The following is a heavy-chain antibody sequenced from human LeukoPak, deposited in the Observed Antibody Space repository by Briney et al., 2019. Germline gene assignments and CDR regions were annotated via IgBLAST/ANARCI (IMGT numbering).Heavy chain of an antibody. J-gene: IGHJ3*02. CDR1: GGSISSYY. Sequence: SETLSLTCTVSGGSISSYYWSWIRQPPGKGLEWIGYIYYSGSTNYNPSLKSRVTISVDTSKNQFSLKLSSVTAADTAVYYCAMYCSGGRCYARHWVAFDIWGQGTMVTVSS. CDR2: IYYSGST. CDR3: AMYCSGGRCYARHWVAFDI. D-gene: IGHD2-15*01. V-gene: IGHV4-59*01.